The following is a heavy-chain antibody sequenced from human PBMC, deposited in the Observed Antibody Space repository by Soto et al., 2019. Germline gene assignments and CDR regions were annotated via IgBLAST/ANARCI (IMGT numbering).Heavy chain of an antibody. CDR2: INPNSGGT. CDR1: GYTFTGYY. V-gene: IGHV1-2*02. D-gene: IGHD3-22*01. J-gene: IGHJ4*02. CDR3: ARAYYYDSSGYYSYYFDY. Sequence: ASVKVSCKASGYTFTGYYMHWVRQAPGQGLEWMGWINPNSGGTNYAQKFQGRVTMTRDTSISTAYMELSRLRSDDTAMYYCARAYYYDSSGYYSYYFDYWGQGTLVTVSS.